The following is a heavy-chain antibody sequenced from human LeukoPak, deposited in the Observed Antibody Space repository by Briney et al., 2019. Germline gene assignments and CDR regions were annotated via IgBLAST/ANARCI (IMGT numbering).Heavy chain of an antibody. V-gene: IGHV3-30*02. Sequence: PGGSLRLSCAASGFTFSSDGMHWVRQAPGKGLEWVAFIRYDGSDKYYADSVKGRFTISRDNSKNTLYLQMNSLRVEDTAVYYCAKNYGFDYWGQGTLVTVSS. J-gene: IGHJ4*02. CDR2: IRYDGSDK. D-gene: IGHD3-10*01. CDR3: AKNYGFDY. CDR1: GFTFSSDG.